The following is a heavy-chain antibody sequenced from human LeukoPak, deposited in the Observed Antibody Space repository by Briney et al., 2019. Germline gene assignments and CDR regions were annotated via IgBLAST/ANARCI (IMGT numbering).Heavy chain of an antibody. D-gene: IGHD5-18*01. Sequence: SETLSLTCSVSGGSISSYYWSWIRQPPGKGLEWIGYVSSSGRTDYNPSLKSRVTISIDTSKNQFSLRLSSVTAADTAVYFCARENDRYGRIDYWGQGTLVTVSS. V-gene: IGHV4-59*01. J-gene: IGHJ4*02. CDR2: VSSSGRT. CDR3: ARENDRYGRIDY. CDR1: GGSISSYY.